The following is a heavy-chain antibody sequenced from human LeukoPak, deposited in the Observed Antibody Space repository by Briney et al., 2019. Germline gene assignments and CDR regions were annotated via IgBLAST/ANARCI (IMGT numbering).Heavy chain of an antibody. D-gene: IGHD3-22*01. CDR2: INPSGGST. J-gene: IGHJ5*02. CDR1: GYTFTSYY. V-gene: IGHV1-46*01. CDR3: ARGDTYYYDSSGYINWFDP. Sequence: ASVKVSCKASGYTFTSYYMHWVRQAPGQGLEWMGIINPSGGSTSYAQKFQGRVTMTRDTSTSTVYMELSSLRSEDTAVYYCARGDTYYYDSSGYINWFDPWGQGTLVTVSS.